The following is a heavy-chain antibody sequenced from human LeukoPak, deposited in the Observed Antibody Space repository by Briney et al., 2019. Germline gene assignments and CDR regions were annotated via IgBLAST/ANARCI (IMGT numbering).Heavy chain of an antibody. CDR2: INHSGST. Sequence: SETLSLTCAVYGGSFSGYYWSWIRQPPGKGLEWIGEINHSGSTNYNPSLKSRVTISVDTSKNQFSLKLSSVTAADTAVYYCARGPRAYIVVVVATTKHGFDPWGQEPWSPSPQ. D-gene: IGHD2-15*01. J-gene: IGHJ5*02. V-gene: IGHV4-34*01. CDR1: GGSFSGYY. CDR3: ARGPRAYIVVVVATTKHGFDP.